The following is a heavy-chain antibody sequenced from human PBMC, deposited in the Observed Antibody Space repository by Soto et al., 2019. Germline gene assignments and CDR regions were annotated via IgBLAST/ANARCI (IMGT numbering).Heavy chain of an antibody. CDR3: ARVLGSSGYRKKDAFDI. D-gene: IGHD3-22*01. CDR2: ISAYNGNT. Sequence: QVQLVQSGAEVKKPGSSVKVSCKASGGTFSSYGISWVRQAPGQGLEWMGWISAYNGNTNYAQKLQGRVTMTTDTSTSTAYMELRSLRSDDTAVYYCARVLGSSGYRKKDAFDIWGQGTMVTVSS. CDR1: GGTFSSYG. J-gene: IGHJ3*02. V-gene: IGHV1-18*04.